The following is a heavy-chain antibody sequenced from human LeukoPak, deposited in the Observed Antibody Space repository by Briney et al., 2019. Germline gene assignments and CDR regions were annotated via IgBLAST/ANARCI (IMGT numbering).Heavy chain of an antibody. J-gene: IGHJ4*02. D-gene: IGHD6-13*01. V-gene: IGHV3-20*04. CDR2: IHWNGGRT. CDR1: GFTFDNYG. CDR3: ARFIAAPYYFDY. Sequence: GGSLRLSCAASGFTFDNYGINWVRQAPGKGLEWVSRIHWNGGRTGYADSVKGRFTISRDNAKNSLYLQMNSLRAEDTAVYYCARFIAAPYYFDYWGRGTLVTVSS.